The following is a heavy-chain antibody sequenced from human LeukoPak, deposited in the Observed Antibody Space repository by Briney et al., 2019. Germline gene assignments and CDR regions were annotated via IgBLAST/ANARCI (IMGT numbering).Heavy chain of an antibody. V-gene: IGHV1-69*13. J-gene: IGHJ4*02. D-gene: IGHD2-2*01. CDR2: IIPMVGTA. Sequence: ASVKVSCKASGGTFSTYAISWVRQAPGQGLEGVGVIIPMVGTATYAQRFQGRVTITADESTSTAYMELSSLRSEDTAVYYCARDLYCNRTSCSVWGQGTLVIVSS. CDR3: ARDLYCNRTSCSV. CDR1: GGTFSTYA.